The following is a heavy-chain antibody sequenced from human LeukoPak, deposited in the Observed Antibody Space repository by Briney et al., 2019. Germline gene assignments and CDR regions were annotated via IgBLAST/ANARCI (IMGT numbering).Heavy chain of an antibody. D-gene: IGHD1-26*01. Sequence: PSETLSLTCTVSGGSISSYYWSWIRQPPGKGLEWIGYIYYSGSTNYNPSLKSRVTISVDTSKNQFSLKLSSVTAADTAVYYCARFNRGGIVGARGYYFDYWGQGTLVTVSS. CDR2: IYYSGST. V-gene: IGHV4-59*08. J-gene: IGHJ4*02. CDR1: GGSISSYY. CDR3: ARFNRGGIVGARGYYFDY.